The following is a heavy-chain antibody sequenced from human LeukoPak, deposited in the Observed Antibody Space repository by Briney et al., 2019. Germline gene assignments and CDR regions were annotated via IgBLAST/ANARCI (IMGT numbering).Heavy chain of an antibody. CDR2: IGSSSSYI. D-gene: IGHD3-10*01. J-gene: IGHJ3*02. V-gene: IGHV3-21*01. Sequence: GGSLRLSCAASGFTFSSYSMNWVRQAPGKGLEWVSSIGSSSSYIYYADSVKGRFTISRDNAKNSLYLQMNSLRAEDTAVYYCARSRGPNAFDIWGQGTMVTVSS. CDR1: GFTFSSYS. CDR3: ARSRGPNAFDI.